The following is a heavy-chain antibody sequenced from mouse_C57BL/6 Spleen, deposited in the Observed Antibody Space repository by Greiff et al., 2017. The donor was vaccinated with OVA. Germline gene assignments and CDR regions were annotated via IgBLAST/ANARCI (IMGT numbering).Heavy chain of an antibody. Sequence: EVKLMESGGGLVKPGGSLKLSCAASGFTFSDYGMHWVRQAPEKGLEWVAYISSGSSTIYYADTVKGRFTISRDNAKNTLFLQMTSLRSEDTAMYYCARLGYYDYDGRYFDYWGQGTTLTVSS. V-gene: IGHV5-17*01. J-gene: IGHJ2*01. D-gene: IGHD2-4*01. CDR2: ISSGSSTI. CDR1: GFTFSDYG. CDR3: ARLGYYDYDGRYFDY.